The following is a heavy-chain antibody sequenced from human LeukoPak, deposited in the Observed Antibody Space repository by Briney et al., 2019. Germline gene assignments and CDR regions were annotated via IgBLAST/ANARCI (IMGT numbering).Heavy chain of an antibody. J-gene: IGHJ4*02. Sequence: GGSLRLSCAASGFTFSSYSMNWVRQAPGKGLEWVSSISSSSSYIYYADSVKGRFTISRDNAKNSLYLQMNSLRAEDTAVYYCARDLRYDSSGYPGGYFDYWGQGTLVTVSS. CDR3: ARDLRYDSSGYPGGYFDY. CDR1: GFTFSSYS. CDR2: ISSSSSYI. D-gene: IGHD3-22*01. V-gene: IGHV3-21*01.